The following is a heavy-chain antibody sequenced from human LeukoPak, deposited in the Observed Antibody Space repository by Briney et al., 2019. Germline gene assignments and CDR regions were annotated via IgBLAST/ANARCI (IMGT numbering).Heavy chain of an antibody. CDR3: ARGRRDGYRITKGPFDY. V-gene: IGHV1-69*05. D-gene: IGHD5-24*01. Sequence: GASVKVSCEASGGTFSSYAISWVRQAPGQGLEWMGGIIPIFGTANYAQKFQGRVTMTRDMSTSTVYMELSSLRSEDTAVYYCARGRRDGYRITKGPFDYWGQGTLVTVSS. CDR2: IIPIFGTA. CDR1: GGTFSSYA. J-gene: IGHJ4*02.